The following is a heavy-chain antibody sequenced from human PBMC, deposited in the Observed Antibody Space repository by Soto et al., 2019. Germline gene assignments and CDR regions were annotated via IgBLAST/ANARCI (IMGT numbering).Heavy chain of an antibody. J-gene: IGHJ6*02. Sequence: PVGSLRLSCAASGFTFSSYGMHWVRQAPGKGLEWVAVIWYDGSNKYYADSVKGRFTISRDNSKNTLYLQMNSLRAEDTAVYYCARDLARRNYRGMDVWGQGTTVTVSS. CDR2: IWYDGSNK. D-gene: IGHD1-1*01. CDR3: ARDLARRNYRGMDV. V-gene: IGHV3-33*01. CDR1: GFTFSSYG.